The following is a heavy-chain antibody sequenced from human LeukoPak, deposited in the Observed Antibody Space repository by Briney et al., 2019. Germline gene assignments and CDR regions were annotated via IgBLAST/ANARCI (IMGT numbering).Heavy chain of an antibody. CDR2: INPNSGGT. D-gene: IGHD3-22*01. CDR3: VRGTYYDSSGYYRAPYYYYGMDV. Sequence: ASVKVSCKASGYTFTGYYMHWVRQAPGQGLEWMGWINPNSGGTNYAQKFQGRVTMTRDTSISTAYMELSRLRSDDTAVYYCVRGTYYDSSGYYRAPYYYYGMDVWGQGTTVTVSS. CDR1: GYTFTGYY. J-gene: IGHJ6*02. V-gene: IGHV1-2*02.